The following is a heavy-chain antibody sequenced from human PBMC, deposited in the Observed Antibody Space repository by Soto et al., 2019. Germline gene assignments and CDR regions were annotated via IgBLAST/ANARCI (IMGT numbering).Heavy chain of an antibody. CDR3: ARGLVVVPAALGVFDY. CDR1: NGSIKNYY. CDR2: IYDSGNT. V-gene: IGHV4-59*01. J-gene: IGHJ4*02. Sequence: TSETLSLTCTVSNGSIKNYYWNWIRQPPGKGLEWIAYIYDSGNTNYNPSLKSRITISVDTSKNQFSLKLSSVTEADTAVYYCARGLVVVPAALGVFDYWGQGTLVTVSS. D-gene: IGHD2-2*01.